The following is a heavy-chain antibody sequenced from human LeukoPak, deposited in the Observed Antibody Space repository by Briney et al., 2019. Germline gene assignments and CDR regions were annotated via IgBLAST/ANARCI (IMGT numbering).Heavy chain of an antibody. V-gene: IGHV3-30*04. CDR1: GLTFSNYA. CDR3: VRGGRR. J-gene: IGHJ4*02. Sequence: GGSLRLSCAASGLTFSNYAMHWVRQAPGKGLEWVAVISSDGSNKYYADSVKGRFTISRDNSRNTLYVQMDSVRVEDTALYYCVRGGRRWGQGILVTVSS. CDR2: ISSDGSNK.